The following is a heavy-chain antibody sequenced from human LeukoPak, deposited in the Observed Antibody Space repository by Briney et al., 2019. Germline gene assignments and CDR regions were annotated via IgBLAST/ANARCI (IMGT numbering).Heavy chain of an antibody. Sequence: GRSLRLSCAASGFTFSSYGMHWVRQAPGKGLEWVAVIWYDGSIKYYGDSVKGRFTISRDNSKNTLYLQMNSLSAEDTAVYYCAKSSSYDILTGYQYYFDYWGQGTLATVSS. D-gene: IGHD3-9*01. CDR1: GFTFSSYG. CDR3: AKSSSYDILTGYQYYFDY. CDR2: IWYDGSIK. J-gene: IGHJ4*02. V-gene: IGHV3-33*06.